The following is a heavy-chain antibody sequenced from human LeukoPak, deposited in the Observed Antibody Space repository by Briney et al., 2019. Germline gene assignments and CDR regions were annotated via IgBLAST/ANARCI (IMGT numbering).Heavy chain of an antibody. CDR2: INHSGST. Sequence: PSETLSLTCAVYGGSFSGYYWSWIRQPPGKGLEWIGEINHSGSTNYNPSLKSRVTISVDTSKNQFSLKLSSVTAADTAVYYCARAPRGYSYGPNSYYSDYWGQGTLVTVSS. V-gene: IGHV4-34*01. D-gene: IGHD5-18*01. J-gene: IGHJ4*02. CDR1: GGSFSGYY. CDR3: ARAPRGYSYGPNSYYSDY.